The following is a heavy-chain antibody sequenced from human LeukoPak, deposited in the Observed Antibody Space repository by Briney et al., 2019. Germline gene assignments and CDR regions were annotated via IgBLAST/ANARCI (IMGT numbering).Heavy chain of an antibody. CDR3: ARGSLDYMDV. D-gene: IGHD1-26*01. CDR2: ISRSSSYI. Sequence: GGSLRLSCAASGFTFGSYSMNWVRQAPGKGLEWVSSISRSSSYIYYADSVKGRFTISRDNAKNSLYLQMNSLRAEDTAVYYCARGSLDYMDVWGKGTTVTISS. J-gene: IGHJ6*03. CDR1: GFTFGSYS. V-gene: IGHV3-21*01.